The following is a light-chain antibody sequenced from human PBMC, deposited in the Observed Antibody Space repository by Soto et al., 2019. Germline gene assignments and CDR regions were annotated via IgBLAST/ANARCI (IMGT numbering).Light chain of an antibody. CDR3: PSYDSSNVV. V-gene: IGLV6-57*04. Sequence: NFMLTQPHSVSESPGKTVTISCNRGSGSIASNYVQWYQQRPGSAPTTVIYEDNQRPSGVPDRFSGAIDSSSNSASLTISGLRTEDEADYCCPSYDSSNVVFGGGTQLTVL. CDR2: EDN. J-gene: IGLJ2*01. CDR1: SGSIASNY.